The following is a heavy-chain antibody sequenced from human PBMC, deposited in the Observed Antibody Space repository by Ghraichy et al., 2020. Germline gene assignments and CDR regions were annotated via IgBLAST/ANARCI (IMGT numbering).Heavy chain of an antibody. J-gene: IGHJ4*02. CDR1: GGSFSGYY. D-gene: IGHD3-3*01. CDR3: ARTTIRSGRRFLEWLSWAHFDY. Sequence: SETLSLTCAVYGGSFSGYYWSWIRQPPGKGLEWIGEINHSGSTNYNPSLKSRVTISVDTSKNQFSLKLSSVTAADTAVYYCARTTIRSGRRFLEWLSWAHFDYWGQGTLVTVSS. V-gene: IGHV4-34*01. CDR2: INHSGST.